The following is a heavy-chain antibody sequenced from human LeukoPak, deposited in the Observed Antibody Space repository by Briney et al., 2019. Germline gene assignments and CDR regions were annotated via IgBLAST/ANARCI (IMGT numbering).Heavy chain of an antibody. CDR3: ARDHCTSNSCYEDFYYGMDV. J-gene: IGHJ6*02. Sequence: ASVKVSCKASGYTFTDYYVHWVRQAPGQGLEWMGRINPNSGGTEYAQKFQGRVTMTRDTSISTAYMDLSRLGSDDTAMYYCARDHCTSNSCYEDFYYGMDVWGQGTTVTVSS. CDR2: INPNSGGT. D-gene: IGHD2-2*01. V-gene: IGHV1-2*06. CDR1: GYTFTDYY.